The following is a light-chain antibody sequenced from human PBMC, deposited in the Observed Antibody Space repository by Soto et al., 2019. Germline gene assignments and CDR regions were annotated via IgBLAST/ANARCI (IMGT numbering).Light chain of an antibody. CDR3: TSYTSSTAVL. CDR1: SSDIGGYDY. CDR2: DVS. V-gene: IGLV2-14*03. Sequence: QSVLTQPASVSGSPGQSITISCTGTSSDIGGYDYVSWYQQYPGRAPKLIIFDVSDRPSGISDRFSGSKSGNTASLTISGLQAEDEADYYCTSYTSSTAVLFGGGTQLTVL. J-gene: IGLJ2*01.